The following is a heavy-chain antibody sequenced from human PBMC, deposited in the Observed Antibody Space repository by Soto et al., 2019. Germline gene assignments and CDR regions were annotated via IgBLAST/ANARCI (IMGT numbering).Heavy chain of an antibody. Sequence: QVQLVQSGAEVKKPGSSVKVSCKASGGTFNVYTIIWVRQAPGQGLEWMGRIIPILAITNYAQRFQGRVTITADTSTSSAYMELSSLTSEDTAVYYCAFGSWSGETFDIWGQGTLVTVSS. CDR3: AFGSWSGETFDI. V-gene: IGHV1-69*02. CDR1: GGTFNVYT. CDR2: IIPILAIT. D-gene: IGHD6-13*01. J-gene: IGHJ3*02.